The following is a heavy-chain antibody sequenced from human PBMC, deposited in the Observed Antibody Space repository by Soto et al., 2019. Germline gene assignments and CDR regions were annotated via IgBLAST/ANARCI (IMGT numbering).Heavy chain of an antibody. CDR1: GGSFSGYY. J-gene: IGHJ1*01. CDR2: INHSGST. D-gene: IGHD2-15*01. V-gene: IGHV4-34*01. CDR3: ASCGVVVAATPGTEYFQH. Sequence: SETLSLTCAVYGGSFSGYYWSWIRQPPGKGLEWIGEINHSGSTNYNPSLKSRVTISVDTSKNQFSLKLSSVTAADTAVYYCASCGVVVAATPGTEYFQHWGQGTLVTVSS.